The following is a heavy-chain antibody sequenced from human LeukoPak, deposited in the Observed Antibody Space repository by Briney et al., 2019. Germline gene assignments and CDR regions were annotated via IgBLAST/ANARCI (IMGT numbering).Heavy chain of an antibody. D-gene: IGHD6-13*01. CDR3: AKSVQQLAALIDY. CDR1: GGSFSGYY. CDR2: INHSGST. Sequence: PSETLSLTCAVYGGSFSGYYWSWIRQPPGKGLEWIGEINHSGSTNYNPSLKSRVTISVDTSKNQFSLKLSSVTAEDTAVYYCAKSVQQLAALIDYWGQGTLVTVSS. J-gene: IGHJ4*02. V-gene: IGHV4-34*01.